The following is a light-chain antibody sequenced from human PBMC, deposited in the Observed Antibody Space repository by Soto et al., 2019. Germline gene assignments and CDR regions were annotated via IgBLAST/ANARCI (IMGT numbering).Light chain of an antibody. CDR2: AAS. J-gene: IGKJ1*01. CDR3: QQLNSYWT. Sequence: IQLTQSPSSLSASVGDRVTITCRASQGISTYLAWYQQKPGKAPKLLIYAASTLQSGVPSRFSGSGSGTDFTLTISSLQPEDFATYHCQQLNSYWTFGQGTKVDI. CDR1: QGISTY. V-gene: IGKV1-9*01.